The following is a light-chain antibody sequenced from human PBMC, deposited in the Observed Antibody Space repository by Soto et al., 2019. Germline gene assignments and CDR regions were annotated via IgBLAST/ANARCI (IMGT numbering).Light chain of an antibody. CDR1: RTVSSKY. Sequence: ENVLTQSPGTLSLSPGDSATLSCRASRTVSSKYLAWYQQRPGQAPRLLIYGASTRATGIPDRFSGSGSGTEFPLTISRLEPEDFAVYYCQQYGGSPLHTFGQGTKLEIK. CDR3: QQYGGSPLHT. V-gene: IGKV3-20*01. CDR2: GAS. J-gene: IGKJ2*01.